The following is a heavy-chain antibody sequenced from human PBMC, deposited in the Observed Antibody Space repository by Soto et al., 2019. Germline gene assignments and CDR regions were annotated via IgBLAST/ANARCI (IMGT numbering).Heavy chain of an antibody. V-gene: IGHV3-48*01. Sequence: EVQLVESGGGLVQPGGSLRLTCAASGFTFSTYGMNWVRQAPGKGLEWISYISTRSTTILSADSVKGRFTIPRDNARNSLYLQMDTVRAEDTAVYYCARDADNYGYYFDYWGQGPLVTVSS. CDR2: ISTRSTTI. J-gene: IGHJ4*02. CDR3: ARDADNYGYYFDY. CDR1: GFTFSTYG. D-gene: IGHD3-10*01.